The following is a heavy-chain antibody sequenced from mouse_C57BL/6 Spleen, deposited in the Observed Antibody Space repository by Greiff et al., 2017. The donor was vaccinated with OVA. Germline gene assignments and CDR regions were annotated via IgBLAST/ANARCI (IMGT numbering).Heavy chain of an antibody. CDR1: GYTFTDYY. V-gene: IGHV1-19*01. D-gene: IGHD2-4*01. J-gene: IGHJ4*01. CDR3: ARLDDYEGNYYAMDY. Sequence: VQLQQSGPVLVKPGASVKMSCKASGYTFTDYYMNWVKQSHGKSLEWIGVINPYNGGTSYNQKFKGKATLTVDKSSSTAYMELNSLTSEDSAVYYCARLDDYEGNYYAMDYWGQGTSVTVSS. CDR2: INPYNGGT.